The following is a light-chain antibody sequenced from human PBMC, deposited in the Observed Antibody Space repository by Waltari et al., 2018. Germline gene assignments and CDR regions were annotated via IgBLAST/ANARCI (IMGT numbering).Light chain of an antibody. Sequence: DIVMTQSPDSMAVSLGGRATIDCKSSQSGFYRSKNKNYLAWYQHKPGQPPKLLFYWASNRESGVPDRFSASGSGTDFTLTINNLQAEDVAVYYCQQYYRSRTFGQGTKVEIK. CDR1: QSGFYRSKNKNY. V-gene: IGKV4-1*01. J-gene: IGKJ1*01. CDR3: QQYYRSRT. CDR2: WAS.